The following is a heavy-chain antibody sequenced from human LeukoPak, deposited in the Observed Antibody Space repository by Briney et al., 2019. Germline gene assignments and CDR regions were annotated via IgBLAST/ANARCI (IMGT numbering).Heavy chain of an antibody. V-gene: IGHV4-39*01. D-gene: IGHD3-10*01. CDR2: IYYSGST. J-gene: IGHJ3*02. Sequence: SETLSLTCTVSGGSISSSSYYWGWIRQPPGKGLEWIGSIYYSGSTYYNPSLKSRVTISVDTSKNQFSLKLGSVTAADTAVYYCARWVEVRGVKYGRGAFDIWGQGTMVTVSS. CDR1: GGSISSSSYY. CDR3: ARWVEVRGVKYGRGAFDI.